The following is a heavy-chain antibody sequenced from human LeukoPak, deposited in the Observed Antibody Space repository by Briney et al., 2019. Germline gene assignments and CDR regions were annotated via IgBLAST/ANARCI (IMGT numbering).Heavy chain of an antibody. CDR3: ARLQRLTLEFDY. CDR1: GGSISSYY. D-gene: IGHD1-1*01. CDR2: IYYSGST. V-gene: IGHV4-59*08. J-gene: IGHJ4*02. Sequence: SETLSLTCTASGGSISSYYWSWIRQPPGKGLEWIGYIYYSGSTNYNPSLKSRVTISVDTSKNQFSLKLSSVTAADTAVYYCARLQRLTLEFDYWGQGTLVTVSS.